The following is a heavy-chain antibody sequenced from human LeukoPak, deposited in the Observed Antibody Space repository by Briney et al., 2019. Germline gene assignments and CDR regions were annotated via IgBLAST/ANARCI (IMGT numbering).Heavy chain of an antibody. J-gene: IGHJ4*02. Sequence: SETLSLTCTVSSGSISSYYWSWIRQPPGKGLEWIGYIYYSGSTNYNPSLKSRVTISVDTSKNQFSLKLSSVTAADTAVYYCARTVDTDTTHPFDYWGQGILVTLSS. CDR1: SGSISSYY. D-gene: IGHD5-18*01. V-gene: IGHV4-59*01. CDR2: IYYSGST. CDR3: ARTVDTDTTHPFDY.